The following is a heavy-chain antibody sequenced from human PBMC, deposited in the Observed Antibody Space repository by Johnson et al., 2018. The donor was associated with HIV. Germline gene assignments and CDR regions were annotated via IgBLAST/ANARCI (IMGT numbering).Heavy chain of an antibody. CDR3: ARGSRYTYDNDDVHLLHAFDI. Sequence: QMQLVESGGGVVQPGRSLRLSCAASGFSFSSYAMHWVRPAPGKGLEWVAVVSYAGRERYYADSVTGRFTISRDSSKNTLYLQMNSLRAEDTAVYYCARGSRYTYDNDDVHLLHAFDIWGQGTMVTVSS. V-gene: IGHV3-30*04. J-gene: IGHJ3*02. CDR2: VSYAGRER. CDR1: GFSFSSYA. D-gene: IGHD3-16*01.